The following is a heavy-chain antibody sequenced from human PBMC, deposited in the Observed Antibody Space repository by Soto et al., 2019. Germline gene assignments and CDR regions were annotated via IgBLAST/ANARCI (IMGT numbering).Heavy chain of an antibody. CDR1: GGSISSGGYY. Sequence: SETLSLTCTVSGGSISSGGYYWSWIRQHPGKGLEWIGYIYYSGSTYYNPSLKSRVTISVDTSENQFSLKLSSVTAADMAVYYCARHTPAISISDHWGQGTLVTVSS. CDR3: ARHTPAISISDH. V-gene: IGHV4-31*03. CDR2: IYYSGST. J-gene: IGHJ4*02. D-gene: IGHD2-15*01.